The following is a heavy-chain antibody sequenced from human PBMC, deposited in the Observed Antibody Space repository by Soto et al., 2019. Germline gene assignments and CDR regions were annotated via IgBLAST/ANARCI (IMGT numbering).Heavy chain of an antibody. D-gene: IGHD3-22*01. Sequence: SETLSLTCTVSGGSISSGGYYWSWIRQPPGKGLEWIGYIYYSGSTYYNPSLKSRVTISVDTSKNQFSLKLSSVTAADTAVYYCARGVPVGPDYYDSSGSNKRLDWFDPWGQGTLVTVSS. V-gene: IGHV4-31*03. CDR1: GGSISSGGYY. CDR2: IYYSGST. J-gene: IGHJ5*02. CDR3: ARGVPVGPDYYDSSGSNKRLDWFDP.